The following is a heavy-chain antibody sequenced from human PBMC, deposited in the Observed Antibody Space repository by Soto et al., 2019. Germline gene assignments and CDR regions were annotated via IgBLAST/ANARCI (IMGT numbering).Heavy chain of an antibody. D-gene: IGHD2-2*02. J-gene: IGHJ6*02. CDR1: GGSITTTNYY. Sequence: KTSETLSLTCTVSGGSITTTNYYWVWIRQPPGKGLEWLGSIYYSGTTFYNPSLKSRVTISVDTSKNQFSLKLSSVTAADTAVYYCARHGASCYICYYYGMDVWGQGTTVTVSS. CDR2: IYYSGTT. V-gene: IGHV4-39*01. CDR3: ARHGASCYICYYYGMDV.